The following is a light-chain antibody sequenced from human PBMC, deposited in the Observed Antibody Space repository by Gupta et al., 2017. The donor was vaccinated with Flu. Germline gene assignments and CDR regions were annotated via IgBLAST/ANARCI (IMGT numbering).Light chain of an antibody. CDR1: SSDIGAYDS. CDR2: EVN. V-gene: IGLV2-8*01. CDR3: NSYAGSNIYV. J-gene: IGLJ1*01. Sequence: QSALTQPPSASGSPGQSVTISCAGTSSDIGAYDSVSWYQQHPGKAPKLMIYEVNKRPSGVPDRFSGSKSGNTASLTVSGLQADDEADYYCNSYAGSNIYVFGTGTKVTVL.